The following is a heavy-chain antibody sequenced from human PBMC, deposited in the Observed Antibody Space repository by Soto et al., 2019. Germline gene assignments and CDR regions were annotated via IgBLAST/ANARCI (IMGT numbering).Heavy chain of an antibody. CDR1: GFTFGSYT. V-gene: IGHV3-21*01. J-gene: IGHJ4*02. CDR3: ARDGFGCSGGSCSTYFDY. Sequence: GGSLRLSCAASGFTFGSYTMNWVRQAPGKGLEWVSSITSSSTYIYYADSVKGRFTISRDNAKNSLYLQMNSLRAEDTAVYYCARDGFGCSGGSCSTYFDYWGQGTLVTVSS. D-gene: IGHD2-15*01. CDR2: ITSSSTYI.